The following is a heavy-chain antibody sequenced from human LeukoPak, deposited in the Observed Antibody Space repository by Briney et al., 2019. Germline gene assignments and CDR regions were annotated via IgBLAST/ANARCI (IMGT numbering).Heavy chain of an antibody. J-gene: IGHJ6*02. CDR3: ARDPRDCYGMDV. CDR2: ISSSSSYI. V-gene: IGHV3-21*01. Sequence: GGSLRLSCAASGFTFSSYSMNWVRQAPGKGLEWVSSISSSSSYIYYADSVKGRFTISRDNAKNSLYLQMNSLRAEDTAVYYCARDPRDCYGMDVWGQGTTVTVSS. CDR1: GFTFSSYS.